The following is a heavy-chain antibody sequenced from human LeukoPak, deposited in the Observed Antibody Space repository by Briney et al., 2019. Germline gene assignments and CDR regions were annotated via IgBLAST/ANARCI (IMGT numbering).Heavy chain of an antibody. CDR3: ARGYCSGGSCYSLIPWYFDL. CDR2: ISGSDGGT. Sequence: GGSLRLSCAASGFTFSTYAMNWVRQAPGKGLEWVSIISGSDGGTYYADSVKGRFTISRDNAKNSLYLQMNSLRAEDTALYYCARGYCSGGSCYSLIPWYFDLWGRGTLVTVSS. J-gene: IGHJ2*01. V-gene: IGHV3-23*01. CDR1: GFTFSTYA. D-gene: IGHD2-15*01.